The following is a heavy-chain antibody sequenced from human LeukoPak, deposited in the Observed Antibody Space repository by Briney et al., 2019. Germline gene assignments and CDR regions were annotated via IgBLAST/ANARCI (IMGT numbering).Heavy chain of an antibody. CDR1: GYTFTSYD. D-gene: IGHD3-22*01. CDR2: MNPNSGNT. Sequence: ASVKVSCKASGYTFTSYDINWVRQATGQGLEWMGWMNPNSGNTGYAQKFQGRVTMTTDTSTSTAYMDLRSLISDDTAVYYCARDQGYSYYYDSSGDAFDIWGQGTMVTVSS. CDR3: ARDQGYSYYYDSSGDAFDI. V-gene: IGHV1-8*01. J-gene: IGHJ3*02.